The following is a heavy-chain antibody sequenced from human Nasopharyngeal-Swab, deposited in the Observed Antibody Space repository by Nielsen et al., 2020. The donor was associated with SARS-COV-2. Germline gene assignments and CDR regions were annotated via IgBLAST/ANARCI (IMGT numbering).Heavy chain of an antibody. V-gene: IGHV4-59*08. D-gene: IGHD5/OR15-5a*01. CDR1: GGSMSNFH. J-gene: IGHJ4*02. CDR2: VYDSGSH. CDR3: ARRLGLRAPFDY. Sequence: SETLSLTCTVSGGSMSNFHWSWIRLSPGKGLEWIGYVYDSGSHKYNPSLNSRFTITLDTSKTKFSLKVRSVTAADTAVYFCARRLGLRAPFDYWGQGTLVTVSS.